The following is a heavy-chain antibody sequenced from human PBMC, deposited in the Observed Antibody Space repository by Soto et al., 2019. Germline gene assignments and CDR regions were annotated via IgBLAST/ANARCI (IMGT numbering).Heavy chain of an antibody. CDR3: ARGDRGYDFWSGYSTYYMDV. V-gene: IGHV1-8*01. J-gene: IGHJ6*03. CDR2: MNPNSGNT. CDR1: GYTFTSYD. D-gene: IGHD3-3*01. Sequence: ASVKVSCKASGYTFTSYDINWVRQATGQGLEWMGWMNPNSGNTGYAQKFQGRVTMTRNTSISTAYMELSSLRSEDTAVYYCARGDRGYDFWSGYSTYYMDVWGKGTTVTVSS.